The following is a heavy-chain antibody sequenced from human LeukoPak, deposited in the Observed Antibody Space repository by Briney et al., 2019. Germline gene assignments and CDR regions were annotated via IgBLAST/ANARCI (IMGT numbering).Heavy chain of an antibody. CDR1: GSNFADYG. V-gene: IGHV3-20*04. CDR3: ARAYSYGYLDYFDY. Sequence: GGSLRLSCAGSGSNFADYGISWVRQAPGKGLEWVSGINWNGGSTKYADSVKGRFSISRDNAENSLFLQMNILRDEDTALYYCARAYSYGYLDYFDYWGQGTLVTVSS. CDR2: INWNGGST. J-gene: IGHJ4*02. D-gene: IGHD5-18*01.